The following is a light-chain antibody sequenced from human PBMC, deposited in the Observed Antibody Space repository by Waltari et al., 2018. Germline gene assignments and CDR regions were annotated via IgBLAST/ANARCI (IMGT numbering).Light chain of an antibody. Sequence: QSVLTQPPSVSGAPGQRVTISCTGSSSNIGAGSDVHWYQRLPGAAPKLLIYSDTKRPPGVPDRFSGSKSATSASLAITGLQAEDEADYYCQSYDNILSGPVFGGGTQLTVL. CDR3: QSYDNILSGPV. CDR2: SDT. CDR1: SSNIGAGSD. V-gene: IGLV1-40*01. J-gene: IGLJ7*01.